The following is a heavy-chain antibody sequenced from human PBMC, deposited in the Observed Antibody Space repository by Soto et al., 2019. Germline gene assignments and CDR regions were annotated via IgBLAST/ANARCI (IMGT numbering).Heavy chain of an antibody. J-gene: IGHJ5*01. D-gene: IGHD3-22*01. CDR2: INHSGRV. CDR3: SSRAYDTNGYYRFDP. Sequence: FVNLRPPWAVCGGLFHRYSLACIGPSPGKGLEGIGDINHSGRVNYSPSLKSRVTISLDTSKNQFSLTLSAVTAADTAMYYCSSRAYDTNGYYRFDPWGQGTLAT. V-gene: IGHV4-34*01. CDR1: GGLFHRYS.